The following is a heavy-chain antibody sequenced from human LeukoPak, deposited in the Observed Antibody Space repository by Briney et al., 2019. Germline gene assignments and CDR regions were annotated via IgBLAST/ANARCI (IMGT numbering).Heavy chain of an antibody. Sequence: SETLSLTCTVPGGSIRSHHWSWIRQPPGKGLECIGYIDYSGSPNHNPSLKSRVTISEGTSKNQFSLKLSSVTAADTVVYYCARKGYFGSESYFDYWGQGTLVTVSS. CDR3: ARKGYFGSESYFDY. V-gene: IGHV4-59*11. D-gene: IGHD3-10*01. CDR1: GGSIRSHH. CDR2: IDYSGSP. J-gene: IGHJ4*02.